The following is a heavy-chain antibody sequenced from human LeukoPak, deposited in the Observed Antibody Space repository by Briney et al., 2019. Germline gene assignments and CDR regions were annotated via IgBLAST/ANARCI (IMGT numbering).Heavy chain of an antibody. D-gene: IGHD1-26*01. CDR3: ASGRRLELSSSYYYGMDV. CDR1: GYTFTSYG. V-gene: IGHV1-18*01. J-gene: IGHJ6*02. CDR2: ISAYNGNT. Sequence: ASVKVSCKASGYTFTSYGISWVRQAPGQGLEWMGWISAYNGNTNYAQKLQGRVTMTTDTSTSTAYMELRSLRSDDTAVYYCASGRRLELSSSYYYGMDVWGQGITVTVSS.